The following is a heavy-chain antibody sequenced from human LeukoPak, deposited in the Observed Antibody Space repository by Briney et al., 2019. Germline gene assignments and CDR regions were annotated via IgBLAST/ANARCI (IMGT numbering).Heavy chain of an antibody. CDR1: GGSISSSSYS. J-gene: IGHJ5*02. Sequence: PSETLSLTCTVSGGSISSSSYSWGWIRQPPGKGLDWMGAIYYGGNAYYNPSLKSRVTISVDTSKNHFSLKLTSVTAADTAVYYCAREYYYDFWSGHVNWFDPWGQETLVTISS. D-gene: IGHD3-3*01. CDR3: AREYYYDFWSGHVNWFDP. CDR2: IYYGGNA. V-gene: IGHV4-39*02.